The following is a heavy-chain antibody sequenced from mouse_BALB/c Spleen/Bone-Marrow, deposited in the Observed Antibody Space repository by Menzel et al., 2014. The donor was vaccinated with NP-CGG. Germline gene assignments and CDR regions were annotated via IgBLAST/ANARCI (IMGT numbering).Heavy chain of an antibody. CDR2: ISSGSSTI. Sequence: EVQLVESGGGLVQPGGSRKLSSAASGFTFSSFGMHWVRQAPERGLEWVAYISSGSSTIFYADTVKGRFTISRDNPKNTLFLQMTSLRSEDTAKYYCTRGGNWEDFDYWGQGTTLTVSS. D-gene: IGHD4-1*01. V-gene: IGHV5-17*02. J-gene: IGHJ2*01. CDR1: GFTFSSFG. CDR3: TRGGNWEDFDY.